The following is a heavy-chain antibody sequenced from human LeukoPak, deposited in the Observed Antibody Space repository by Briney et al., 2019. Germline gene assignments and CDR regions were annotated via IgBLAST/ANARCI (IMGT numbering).Heavy chain of an antibody. J-gene: IGHJ5*02. V-gene: IGHV4-38-2*02. CDR2: IYHSGST. CDR3: AGFGGWINWFDP. Sequence: SETLSLTCTVSGYSISSGYYWGWIRQPPGKGLEWIGSIYHSGSTYYNPSLKSRVTISVDTSKNQFSLKLSSVTAADTAVYYCAGFGGWINWFDPWGQGTLVTVSS. CDR1: GYSISSGYY. D-gene: IGHD3-16*01.